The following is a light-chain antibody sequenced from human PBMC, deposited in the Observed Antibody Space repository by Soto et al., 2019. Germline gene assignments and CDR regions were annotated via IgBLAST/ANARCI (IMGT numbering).Light chain of an antibody. CDR1: QSLSSN. CDR2: DAS. V-gene: IGKV3-15*01. Sequence: EIVMTQSPVTLSVSPGERATLSCRASQSLSSNLAWYQQKPGQPPRLLIYDASTRATGIPARFSGSGSGTEFTLRLSSLQFGDFAVYYCQQYNNWPLLFTFGPGTKVDVK. J-gene: IGKJ3*01. CDR3: QQYNNWPLLFT.